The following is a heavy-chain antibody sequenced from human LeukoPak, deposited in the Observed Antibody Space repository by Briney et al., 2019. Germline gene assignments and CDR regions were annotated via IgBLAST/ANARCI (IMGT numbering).Heavy chain of an antibody. V-gene: IGHV5-51*01. J-gene: IGHJ4*02. D-gene: IGHD3-10*01. CDR2: IYPDDSDT. CDR1: GYSFTTYW. CDR3: ARRREYYYGSGSYWYFDS. Sequence: GESLKISCKGSGYSFTTYWIGWVRQMPGKGLEWMGIIYPDDSDTRYSPSFQGQVTISADKSISTAYLQWSSLKASDTAMYYCARRREYYYGSGSYWYFDSWGQGILVTVSS.